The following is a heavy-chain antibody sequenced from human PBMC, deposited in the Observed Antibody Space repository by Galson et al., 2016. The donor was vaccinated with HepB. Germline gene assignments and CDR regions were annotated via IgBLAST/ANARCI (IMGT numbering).Heavy chain of an antibody. V-gene: IGHV1-8*01. J-gene: IGHJ4*02. Sequence: SVKVSCKASGYTFTSHDINWVRQAPGQGLEWMGWMNPNSGNTDYAPKFQARVTMTRNTSTSTAYMELSSLRSDDTAVYYCARGGVVAALPDDFWGQGTRVIVSS. CDR3: ARGGVVAALPDDF. CDR1: GYTFTSHD. CDR2: MNPNSGNT. D-gene: IGHD2-15*01.